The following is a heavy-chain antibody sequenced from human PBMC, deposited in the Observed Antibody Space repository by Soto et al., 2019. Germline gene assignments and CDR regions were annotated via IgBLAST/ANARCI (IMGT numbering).Heavy chain of an antibody. J-gene: IGHJ3*02. D-gene: IGHD2-8*01. V-gene: IGHV4-39*01. Sequence: SETLSLTCTVSGGSISSSSYYWGWIRQPPGKGLEWIGSIYYSGSTYYNPSLKSRVTISVDTSKNQFSLKLSSVTAADTAVYYCARHAPYCTNGVCYTGGAFDIWGQGTMVTVSS. CDR2: IYYSGST. CDR1: GGSISSSSYY. CDR3: ARHAPYCTNGVCYTGGAFDI.